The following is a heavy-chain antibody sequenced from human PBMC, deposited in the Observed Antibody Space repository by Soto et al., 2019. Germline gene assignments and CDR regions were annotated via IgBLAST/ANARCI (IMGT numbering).Heavy chain of an antibody. CDR1: GYTFTGAY. D-gene: IGHD3-10*01. V-gene: IGHV1-2*02. J-gene: IGHJ6*02. CDR2: INPNSGGT. CDR3: ARDFTTRSYGVDV. Sequence: QAQLVQSGAEVKKPGASVKVSCKASGYTFTGAYIHWVRQAPGQGLEWMGCINPNSGGTEFAEMFQGRVTVTRDTSTTTVYMEMNRLRSDDTGVYYCARDFTTRSYGVDVWGQGTAVTVSS.